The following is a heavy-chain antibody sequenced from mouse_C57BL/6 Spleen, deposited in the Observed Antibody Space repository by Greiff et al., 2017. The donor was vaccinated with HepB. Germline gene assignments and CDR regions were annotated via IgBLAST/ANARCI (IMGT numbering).Heavy chain of an antibody. CDR3: ARQDGFPFDY. D-gene: IGHD2-3*01. J-gene: IGHJ2*01. CDR2: ISYDGSN. Sequence: EVKLQESGPGLVKPSQSLSLTCSVTGYSITSGYYWNWIRQFPGNKLEWMGYISYDGSNNYNPSLKNRISITRDTSKNQFFLKLNSVTTEDTATYYCARQDGFPFDYWGQGTTLTVSS. CDR1: GYSITSGYY. V-gene: IGHV3-6*01.